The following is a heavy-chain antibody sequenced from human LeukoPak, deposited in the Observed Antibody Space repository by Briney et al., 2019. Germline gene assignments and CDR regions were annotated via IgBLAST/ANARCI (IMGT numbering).Heavy chain of an antibody. CDR3: VRMLYANTVDHHFEY. J-gene: IGHJ4*02. D-gene: IGHD2-8*01. CDR2: IYHSGST. V-gene: IGHV4-38-2*02. Sequence: KSSETLSLTCIVSGYSISSDCYWGWIRQPPGKGLEWIGSIYHSGSTHYNPSLKSRVTISVDTSKNQFSLKLSSVTAADTAVYYCVRMLYANTVDHHFEYWGQGTLVTVSS. CDR1: GYSISSDCY.